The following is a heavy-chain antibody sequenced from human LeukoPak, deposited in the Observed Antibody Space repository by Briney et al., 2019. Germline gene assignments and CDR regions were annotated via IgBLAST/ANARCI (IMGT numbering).Heavy chain of an antibody. CDR1: GFTFSSYG. CDR3: AKKVGYDFWSGPNYFDY. CDR2: ISGSGGST. J-gene: IGHJ4*02. D-gene: IGHD3-3*01. Sequence: GGSLRLSCAASGFTFSSYGMTWVRQAPGKGLEWVSSISGSGGSTYCADSVKGRFTISRDNSKNTLYLQMNSLRAEDTAVYYCAKKVGYDFWSGPNYFDYWGQGTLVTVSS. V-gene: IGHV3-23*01.